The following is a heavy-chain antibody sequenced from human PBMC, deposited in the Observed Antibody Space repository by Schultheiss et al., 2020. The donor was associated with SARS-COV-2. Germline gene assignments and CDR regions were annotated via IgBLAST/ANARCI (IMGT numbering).Heavy chain of an antibody. V-gene: IGHV3-48*03. J-gene: IGHJ6*02. CDR1: GITFSSYE. CDR2: TSSSGSSK. CDR3: ARAAYYYDSSGYHYYYGMDV. D-gene: IGHD3-22*01. Sequence: GESLKISCAASGITFSSYEMNWVRQAPGKGLEWVSYTSSSGSSKYYADSVKGRFTISRDNSKNTLYLQMNSLRAEDTAVYYCARAAYYYDSSGYHYYYGMDVWGQGTTVTVSS.